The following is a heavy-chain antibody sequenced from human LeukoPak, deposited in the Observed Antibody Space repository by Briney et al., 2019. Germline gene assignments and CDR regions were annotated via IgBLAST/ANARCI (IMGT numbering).Heavy chain of an antibody. V-gene: IGHV3-11*06. D-gene: IGHD6-13*01. J-gene: IGHJ4*02. CDR1: GFTFSDYY. CDR3: ARGPSSSGFDY. CDR2: ISSSSSYT. Sequence: GGSLRLSCAASGFTFSDYYMSWIRQAPGKGLEWVPYISSSSSYTNYADSVKGRFTISRDNAKNSLYLQMNSLRAEDTAVYYCARGPSSSGFDYWGQGTLVTVSS.